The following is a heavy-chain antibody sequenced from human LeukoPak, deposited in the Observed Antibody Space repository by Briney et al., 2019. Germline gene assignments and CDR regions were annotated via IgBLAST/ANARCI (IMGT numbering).Heavy chain of an antibody. CDR2: INPSGGST. CDR1: GYTFTSYY. Sequence: ASVKVSCKASGYTFTSYYMHWVRQAPGQGLEWMGIINPSGGSTSYAQKLQGRVTMTTDTSTSTAYMELRSLRSDDTAVYYCARDGVVVVAAAYYYGMDVWGQGTTVTVSS. D-gene: IGHD2-15*01. CDR3: ARDGVVVVAAAYYYGMDV. V-gene: IGHV1-46*01. J-gene: IGHJ6*02.